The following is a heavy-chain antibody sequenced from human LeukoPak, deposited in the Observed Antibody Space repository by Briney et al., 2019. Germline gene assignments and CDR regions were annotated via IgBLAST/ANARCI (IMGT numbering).Heavy chain of an antibody. Sequence: GPLTLSFAASGFSFSDYTMSWVRPAPGKGLEWVSSISGGGGNAYYSDAVKGRFTISRDNSKRAVFLQMFNLRAEDTAVYYCAKDRKWETLRNLVQLPYYFDFWGQGSLVIVSS. CDR3: AKDRKWETLRNLVQLPYYFDF. CDR2: ISGGGGNA. V-gene: IGHV3-23*01. D-gene: IGHD1-26*01. CDR1: GFSFSDYT. J-gene: IGHJ4*02.